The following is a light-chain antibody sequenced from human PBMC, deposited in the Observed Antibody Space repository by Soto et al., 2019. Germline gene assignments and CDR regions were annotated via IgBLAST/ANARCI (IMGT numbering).Light chain of an antibody. CDR2: GAS. CDR1: QSMSSN. V-gene: IGKV3-15*01. J-gene: IGKJ2*01. CDR3: QQYNNWPTKYT. Sequence: EIVMTQSPATLSVSPGERATVSCRASQSMSSNLAWYQQKPGQAPRLLIYGASTRATGIPARFRGSGSGTEFTLTISSLHSEDFAVYYCQQYNNWPTKYTFGHGTKLEIK.